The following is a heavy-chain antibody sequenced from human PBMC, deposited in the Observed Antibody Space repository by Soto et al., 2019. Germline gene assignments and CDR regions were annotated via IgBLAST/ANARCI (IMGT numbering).Heavy chain of an antibody. CDR1: GGSISSGGYS. CDR2: IYHSGST. J-gene: IGHJ4*02. V-gene: IGHV4-30-2*01. D-gene: IGHD4-17*01. CDR3: ARACHDYGDGHYFDY. Sequence: QLQLQESGSGLVKPSQTLSLTCAVSGGSISSGGYSWSWIRQPPGRALERIGYIYHSGSTYYNPSLKSRVTISVDRSKHQFSLKLSSVTAADTAVYYCARACHDYGDGHYFDYWGQGTLVTVSS.